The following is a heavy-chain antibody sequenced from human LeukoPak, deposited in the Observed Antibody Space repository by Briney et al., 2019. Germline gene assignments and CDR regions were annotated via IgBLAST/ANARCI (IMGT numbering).Heavy chain of an antibody. Sequence: PSETLSLTCTVSGGSISSHYWSWIRQPPGKGLEWIGYIYYSGNTNYSPSLKSRVTISVDTSENQFSLKLSSVTAADTAVYYCAKAYLYYDSSGYPCVSFDIWGQGTMVTVSS. J-gene: IGHJ3*02. CDR3: AKAYLYYDSSGYPCVSFDI. V-gene: IGHV4-59*11. D-gene: IGHD3-22*01. CDR2: IYYSGNT. CDR1: GGSISSHY.